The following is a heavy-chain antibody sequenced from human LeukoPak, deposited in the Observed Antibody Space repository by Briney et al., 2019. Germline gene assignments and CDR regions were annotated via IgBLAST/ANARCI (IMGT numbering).Heavy chain of an antibody. V-gene: IGHV3-73*01. D-gene: IGHD3-10*01. CDR1: GFTFSGSA. CDR2: IRSKANSYAT. J-gene: IGHJ3*02. Sequence: GGSLRLSCAASGFTFSGSAMHWVRQASGKGLEWVGRIRSKANSYATAYAASVKGRFTISRDNSKNTLYLQMNSLRAEDTAVYYCAKDHSSGWPDAFDIWGQGTMVTVSS. CDR3: AKDHSSGWPDAFDI.